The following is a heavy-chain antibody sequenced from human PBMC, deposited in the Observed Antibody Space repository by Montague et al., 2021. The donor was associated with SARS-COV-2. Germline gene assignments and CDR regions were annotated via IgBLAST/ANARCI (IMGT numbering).Heavy chain of an antibody. CDR1: GTSFSGYY. Sequence: SETLSLTCAAHGTSFSGYYWNWIRQPPGKGLEWIGEINHGGSTKYSPSLKSRLTISADTSKNQFSLKLTSVTAADTAVYYCARGQEGVNMVLVVLGFYYYMDVWGKGTTVTVSS. J-gene: IGHJ6*03. D-gene: IGHD3-22*01. V-gene: IGHV4-34*01. CDR3: ARGQEGVNMVLVVLGFYYYMDV. CDR2: INHGGST.